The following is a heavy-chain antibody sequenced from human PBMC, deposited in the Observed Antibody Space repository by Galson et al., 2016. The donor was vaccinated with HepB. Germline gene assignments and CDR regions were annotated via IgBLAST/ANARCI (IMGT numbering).Heavy chain of an antibody. D-gene: IGHD4-23*01. J-gene: IGHJ5*02. Sequence: SLRLSCAASGFAFSTYAMHWVRRAPGKGLEWVAVISHDGINKYYADSVKGRFTISRDNSKNTLYLQMNSLRAEDTAVYFCVRDHSVVPTTAYNWFDPWGRGTLVTVSS. CDR1: GFAFSTYA. CDR3: VRDHSVVPTTAYNWFDP. CDR2: ISHDGINK. V-gene: IGHV3-30-3*01.